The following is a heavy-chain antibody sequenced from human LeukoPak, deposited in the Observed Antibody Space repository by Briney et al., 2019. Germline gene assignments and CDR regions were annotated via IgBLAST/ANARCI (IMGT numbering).Heavy chain of an antibody. J-gene: IGHJ4*02. V-gene: IGHV4-59*08. CDR2: IYYSGST. CDR3: AGHSPATAIPYYFDY. D-gene: IGHD2-2*02. Sequence: SETLSLTCTVSGGSISSYYWSWIRQPPGKGLEWIGYIYYSGSTNYNPSLKSRVTISVDTSKNQFSLKLSSVTAADTAVYYCAGHSPATAIPYYFDYWGQGTLVTVSS. CDR1: GGSISSYY.